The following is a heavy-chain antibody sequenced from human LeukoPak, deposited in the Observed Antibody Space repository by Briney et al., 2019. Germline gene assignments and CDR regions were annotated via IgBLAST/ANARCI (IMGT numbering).Heavy chain of an antibody. V-gene: IGHV3-23*01. CDR3: AKDDSWWCYKH. CDR2: ISPSGGIT. Sequence: PGGSLRLSCGASGFTFSSHGMNWVRQAPGKGLEWVSGISPSGGITYYTDSVKGRFTISRDSSKNTLSLQMTSLRAGDTAVYYCAKDDSWWCYKHWGQGTLVTVSS. J-gene: IGHJ1*01. CDR1: GFTFSSHG. D-gene: IGHD2-8*02.